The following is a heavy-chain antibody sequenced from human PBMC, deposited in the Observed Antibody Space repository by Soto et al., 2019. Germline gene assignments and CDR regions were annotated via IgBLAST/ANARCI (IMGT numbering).Heavy chain of an antibody. CDR3: AKAGYGSGYS. V-gene: IGHV3-23*01. J-gene: IGHJ4*02. Sequence: GGSLRLSCAASGFTFNTYTMSWVRQTPGKGLEWVSAITSSGGNRYYAESVKGRFTISRDNSDNTLSLQMNSLRPEDTAIYYCAKAGYGSGYSWGQGTLVTVSS. CDR1: GFTFNTYT. CDR2: ITSSGGNR. D-gene: IGHD3-10*01.